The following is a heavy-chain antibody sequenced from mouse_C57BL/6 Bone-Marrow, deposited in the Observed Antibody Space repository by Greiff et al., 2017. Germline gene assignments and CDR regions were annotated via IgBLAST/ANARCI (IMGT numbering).Heavy chain of an antibody. J-gene: IGHJ1*03. CDR1: GYTFTDYN. D-gene: IGHD1-1*01. V-gene: IGHV1-18*01. Sequence: EVKLQQSGPELVKPGASVKIPCKASGYTFTDYNMDWVKQSHGQSLEWIGDINPNNGGTIYNQKFKGKATLTVDKSSSTAYMELRSLTSEDTAVYYCARDGSSSYWYFDVWGTGTTVTVSS. CDR3: ARDGSSSYWYFDV. CDR2: INPNNGGT.